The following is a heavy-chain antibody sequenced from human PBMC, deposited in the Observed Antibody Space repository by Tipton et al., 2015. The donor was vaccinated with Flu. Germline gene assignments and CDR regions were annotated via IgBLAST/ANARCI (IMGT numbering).Heavy chain of an antibody. CDR1: NGTISSYY. V-gene: IGHV4-4*07. Sequence: TLSLTCTVSNGTISSYYWSWIRQPAGKGLEWIGRIHSSGGTNYNPSLKSRVTMSVDTSKNQFSLKVNSETAADTAVYYCASGACSSSTCPKGGFDNWGQGTLVVVSS. D-gene: IGHD2-2*01. CDR2: IHSSGGT. J-gene: IGHJ4*02. CDR3: ASGACSSSTCPKGGFDN.